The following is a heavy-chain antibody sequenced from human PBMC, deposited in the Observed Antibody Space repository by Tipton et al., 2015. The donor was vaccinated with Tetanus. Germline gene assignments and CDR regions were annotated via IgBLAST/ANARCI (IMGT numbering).Heavy chain of an antibody. CDR2: VSYSGRT. Sequence: TLSLTCSVSGGSIRGGDYSWNWIRQPPGKGLEWLAYVSYSGRTNSNYSLKSRITVSQDASKNQFSLRLTSVTAADTAVYYCARYDSSGVTFDYWSQGTLVTVSS. CDR3: ARYDSSGVTFDY. V-gene: IGHV4-61*08. J-gene: IGHJ4*02. CDR1: GGSIRGGDYS. D-gene: IGHD3-22*01.